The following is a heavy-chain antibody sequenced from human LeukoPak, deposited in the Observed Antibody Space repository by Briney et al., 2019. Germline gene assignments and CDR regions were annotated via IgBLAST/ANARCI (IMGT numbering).Heavy chain of an antibody. CDR3: AKLSYCSGGSRYLSDAFDI. D-gene: IGHD2-15*01. CDR1: GFTFDDYA. V-gene: IGHV3-9*01. J-gene: IGHJ3*02. Sequence: GRSLRLPCAASGFTFDDYAMHWVRQAPGKGLEWVSGISWNSGSIGYADSVKGRFTISRDNAKNSLYLQMNSLRAEDTALHYCAKLSYCSGGSRYLSDAFDIWGQGTMVTVSS. CDR2: ISWNSGSI.